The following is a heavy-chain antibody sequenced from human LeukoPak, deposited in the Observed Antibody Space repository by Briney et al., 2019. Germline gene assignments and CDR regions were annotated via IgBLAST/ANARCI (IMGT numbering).Heavy chain of an antibody. CDR2: IYFSGST. V-gene: IGHV4-39*07. D-gene: IGHD3-22*01. Sequence: NPSETLSLTCSVSGGSISTNVYYWNWIRQPPGKGLEWIGSIYFSGSTYYNPSLKNRITISVDTSENQFSLRLSSVTAADTAVYYCAREMAPDYYDTTGSPTWAWGQGTLVTVSS. CDR1: GGSISTNVYY. J-gene: IGHJ5*02. CDR3: AREMAPDYYDTTGSPTWA.